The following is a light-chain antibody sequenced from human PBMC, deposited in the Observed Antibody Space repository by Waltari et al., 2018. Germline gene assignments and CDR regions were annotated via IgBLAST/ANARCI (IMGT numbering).Light chain of an antibody. CDR2: GAS. V-gene: IGKV1-6*01. J-gene: IGKJ1*01. CDR3: LQDYSYPRT. Sequence: IQMTQSPSSLSASVGDRVTITCRASQGMRNYLAWYQQKPGKVPKLLIYGASTIQSGVPSRFSGKGSDTDFTLTISSLQPEDIATYYCLQDYSYPRTFGQGTKVEIK. CDR1: QGMRNY.